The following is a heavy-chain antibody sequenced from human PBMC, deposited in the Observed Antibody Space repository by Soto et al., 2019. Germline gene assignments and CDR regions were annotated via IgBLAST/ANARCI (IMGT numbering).Heavy chain of an antibody. Sequence: GGSLSLSCAASGFTFSGDAMNGVRQAPGKGLEWVSSISTTSTYIYYAESVKGRFTISRDNANNSLHLQMNSLRAEDTAVYYCVRDYVMDVWGQGTTVTVSS. CDR2: ISTTSTYI. CDR3: VRDYVMDV. J-gene: IGHJ6*02. V-gene: IGHV3-21*01. D-gene: IGHD3-10*02. CDR1: GFTFSGDA.